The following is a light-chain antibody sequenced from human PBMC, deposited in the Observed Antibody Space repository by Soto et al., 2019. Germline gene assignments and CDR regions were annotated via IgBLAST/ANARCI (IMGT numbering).Light chain of an antibody. CDR2: GAS. Sequence: GGRARLSCRASQSVSSSYLAWYQQKPGQAPRLLMYGASSRATGIPDRFSGSGSRTDTTLTSSLLDPDESVFYYCQQNPSPCTFGQGTKVDIK. V-gene: IGKV3-20*01. CDR3: QQNPSPCT. CDR1: QSVSSSY. J-gene: IGKJ1*01.